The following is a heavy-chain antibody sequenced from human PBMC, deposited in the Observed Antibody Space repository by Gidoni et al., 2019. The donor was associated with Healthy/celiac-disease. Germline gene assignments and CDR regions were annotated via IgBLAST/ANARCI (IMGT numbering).Heavy chain of an antibody. CDR3: ARAGPYSGYDYYYYYMDV. D-gene: IGHD5-12*01. Sequence: QVQLVESGGGVVQPGRSLRLSCAASGFTFSSYAMHWVRQAPGKGLEWVAVISYDGSNKYYADSVKGRFTISRDNSKNTLYLQMNSLRAEDTVVYYCARAGPYSGYDYYYYYMDVWGKGTTVTVSS. CDR1: GFTFSSYA. V-gene: IGHV3-30*01. CDR2: ISYDGSNK. J-gene: IGHJ6*03.